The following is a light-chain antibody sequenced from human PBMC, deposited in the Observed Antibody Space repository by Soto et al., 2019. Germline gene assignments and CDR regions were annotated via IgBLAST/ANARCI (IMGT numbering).Light chain of an antibody. CDR3: QQYNTVGIT. Sequence: DIQMTQSPSTLSASVGDRVTLTCRASQSVSSWLAWYQQKPGKAPKLLIYDASTLETGVPSRFSGSGSQTEFTLTITSLQPDEFATYFCQQYNTVGITFGPGTTVDV. CDR1: QSVSSW. J-gene: IGKJ3*01. V-gene: IGKV1-5*01. CDR2: DAS.